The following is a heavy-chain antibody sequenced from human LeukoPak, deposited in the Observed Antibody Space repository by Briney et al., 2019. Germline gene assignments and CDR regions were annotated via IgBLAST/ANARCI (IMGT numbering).Heavy chain of an antibody. V-gene: IGHV3-30*02. Sequence: GGSLRLSCAASGFTFSSYGMHWVRQAPGKGLEWVAFIRYDGSNKYYADSVKGRFTISRDNSKNTLYLQMNSLRAEDTAVYYCARPQAKFHAFDIWGQGTMVTVSS. J-gene: IGHJ3*02. D-gene: IGHD2-21*01. CDR1: GFTFSSYG. CDR3: ARPQAKFHAFDI. CDR2: IRYDGSNK.